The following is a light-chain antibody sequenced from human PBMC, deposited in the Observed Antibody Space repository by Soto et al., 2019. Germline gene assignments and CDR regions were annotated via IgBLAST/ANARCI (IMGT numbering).Light chain of an antibody. J-gene: IGKJ2*01. CDR3: QQYNWFST. CDR1: QSISGF. CDR2: TAS. V-gene: IGKV1-5*03. Sequence: DIRVTHSPSSLSASVGDRVTITCRASQSISGFLAWYQQKPGRAPKPLIYTASTLASGVPSRFSDSRSETEFTLTISSLQPDDFATYYCQQYNWFSTIRRGT.